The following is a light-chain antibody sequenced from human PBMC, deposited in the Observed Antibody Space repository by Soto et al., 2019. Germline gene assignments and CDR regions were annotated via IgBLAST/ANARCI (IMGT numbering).Light chain of an antibody. Sequence: EIVMTQSPATLSLSPGERVTLSCRASQDVTTNLAWYQQKPGQAPRLLIFGASTRATGIPDRFSGRGSGTEFTLTITSLQSEDFAVYYCQQYNNWPPLTFGGGTKVEVK. J-gene: IGKJ4*01. CDR3: QQYNNWPPLT. CDR2: GAS. CDR1: QDVTTN. V-gene: IGKV3D-15*01.